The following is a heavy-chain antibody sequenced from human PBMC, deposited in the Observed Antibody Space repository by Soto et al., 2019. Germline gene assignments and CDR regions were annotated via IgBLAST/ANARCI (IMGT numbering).Heavy chain of an antibody. V-gene: IGHV3-53*02. CDR3: ARDDSFLGAPFHY. D-gene: IGHD3-16*01. Sequence: EVELVETGGGLIQPGGSLRLSCAASGFTVSSSSMSWVRQAPGKGLEWVSLIYADGATYYGDSVKGRFTISRDTSKNTLSLQMTSLGADDTAVYYCARDDSFLGAPFHYWGQGTLVTVSS. CDR1: GFTVSSSS. CDR2: IYADGAT. J-gene: IGHJ4*02.